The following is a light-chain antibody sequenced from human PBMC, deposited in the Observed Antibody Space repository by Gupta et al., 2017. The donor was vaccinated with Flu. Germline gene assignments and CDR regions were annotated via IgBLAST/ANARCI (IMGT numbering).Light chain of an antibody. CDR3: HVWDDSRYPSAV. CDR1: NIGGKS. CDR2: DDS. J-gene: IGLJ3*02. Sequence: SYVLTQPPSLSVSPGETATFTCRGNNIGGKSVHWYQQKAGQAPVLVVYDDSDRPLGIPDRFSGSNSGNTATLTISRVEAGDEADYFCHVWDDSRYPSAVLGGGTKLTVL. V-gene: IGLV3-21*02.